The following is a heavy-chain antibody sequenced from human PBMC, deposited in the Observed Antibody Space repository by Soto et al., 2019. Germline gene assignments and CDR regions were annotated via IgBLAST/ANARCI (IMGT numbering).Heavy chain of an antibody. J-gene: IGHJ4*02. CDR3: ARGYYDILTGYYPFDY. CDR2: INHSGST. D-gene: IGHD3-9*01. V-gene: IGHV4-34*01. CDR1: GGSFSGYY. Sequence: SETLSLTCAVYGGSFSGYYWSWIRQPPGKGLEWIGEINHSGSTNYNPSLKSRVTISVDTSKNQFSLKLSSVTAADTAVYYCARGYYDILTGYYPFDYWGKGTLVTVSS.